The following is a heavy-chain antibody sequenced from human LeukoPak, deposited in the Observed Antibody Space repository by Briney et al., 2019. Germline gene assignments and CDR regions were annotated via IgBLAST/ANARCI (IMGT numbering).Heavy chain of an antibody. D-gene: IGHD2-2*01. CDR1: GFTFSTYY. CDR2: IYSGGST. Sequence: GGSLRLSCEASGFTFSTYYMHWVRQAPGKGLEWVSVIYSGGSTYYADSVKGRFTISRHNSKNTLYLQMNSLRAEDTAVYYCARVATYCSSTSCYGEYFDYWGQGTLVTVSS. J-gene: IGHJ4*02. V-gene: IGHV3-53*04. CDR3: ARVATYCSSTSCYGEYFDY.